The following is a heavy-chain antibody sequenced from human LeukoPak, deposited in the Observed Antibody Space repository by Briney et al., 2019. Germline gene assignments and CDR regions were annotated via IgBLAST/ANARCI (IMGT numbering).Heavy chain of an antibody. Sequence: GGSLRLSCGVSGFTVSSNYMSWVRQAPGKGLEWVSVIYSGGGSYYADSVKGRFTISRDNSKNTLYLQMNSLRAEDTAVYYCAKVTGSPSVGAFDIWGQGTMVTVSS. D-gene: IGHD3-16*01. CDR1: GFTVSSNY. V-gene: IGHV3-66*01. CDR2: IYSGGGS. J-gene: IGHJ3*02. CDR3: AKVTGSPSVGAFDI.